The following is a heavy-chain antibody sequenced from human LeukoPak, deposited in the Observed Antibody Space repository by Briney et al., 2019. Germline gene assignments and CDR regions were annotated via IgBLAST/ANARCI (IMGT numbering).Heavy chain of an antibody. V-gene: IGHV3-21*01. CDR3: ARDDSNYTYDY. CDR2: ISSSSSYI. Sequence: ESLRLSCAASGFTLSSHNMNWVPHAPGKGLEWVSSISSSSSYIYYADSVKGRFTISRDNAKNSLYLQMNSLRAEDTAVYYCARDDSNYTYDYWGQGTLVTVSS. J-gene: IGHJ4*02. CDR1: GFTLSSHN. D-gene: IGHD4-11*01.